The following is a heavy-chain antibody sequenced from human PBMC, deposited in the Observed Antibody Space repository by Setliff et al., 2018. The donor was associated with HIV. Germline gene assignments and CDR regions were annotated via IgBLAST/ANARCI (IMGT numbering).Heavy chain of an antibody. V-gene: IGHV4-4*07. J-gene: IGHJ4*02. CDR3: ARAGDSSGIDY. CDR1: GGSISSYY. D-gene: IGHD3-22*01. CDR2: IYARGGT. Sequence: PSETLSLTCSVSGGSISSYYWSWIRQPAGKGLEWIGRIYARGGTNYNPSLESRVTMSVDTSMNQFSLKLTSVTAADTAVYYCARAGDSSGIDYWGQGTLVTVSS.